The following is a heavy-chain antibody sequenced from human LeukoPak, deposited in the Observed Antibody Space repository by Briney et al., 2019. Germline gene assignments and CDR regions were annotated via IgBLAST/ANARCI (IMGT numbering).Heavy chain of an antibody. CDR2: IYHSGST. D-gene: IGHD3-16*02. J-gene: IGHJ4*02. CDR3: ASAVWGSYRYFNY. Sequence: SETLSLTCTVSGYSINSGYYWGWIRQPPVKGLEWIGSIYHSGSTYNNPSLKSRVTMSVDTSKNQFSLKLSSVTAADTAVYYCASAVWGSYRYFNYWGQGTLVTVSS. CDR1: GYSINSGYY. V-gene: IGHV4-38-2*02.